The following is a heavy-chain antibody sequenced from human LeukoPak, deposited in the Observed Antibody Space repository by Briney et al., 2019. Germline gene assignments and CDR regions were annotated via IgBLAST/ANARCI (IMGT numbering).Heavy chain of an antibody. CDR2: MNPNSGNT. CDR1: GYTFTSYD. CDR3: ARGPRYQRYQLLSDYYMDV. Sequence: ASVKVSCKASGYTFTSYDINWVRQATGQGLEWMGWMNPNSGNTGYAQKFQGRVTITRNTSISTAYMELSSLRSEDTAVYYCARGPRYQRYQLLSDYYMDVWGKGTTFTVSS. D-gene: IGHD2-2*01. V-gene: IGHV1-8*03. J-gene: IGHJ6*03.